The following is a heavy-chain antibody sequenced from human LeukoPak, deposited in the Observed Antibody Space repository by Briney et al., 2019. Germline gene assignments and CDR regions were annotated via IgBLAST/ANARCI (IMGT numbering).Heavy chain of an antibody. D-gene: IGHD3-22*01. Sequence: PGGSLRLSCAASAFTFRSYGMHWVRQAPGKGLEWVAFIRYHGSDKYYADSVKDRFTISRDNSKNTLYLQMNSLRTEDTAVYYCAKDLQLYDRHAFDIWGQGTIITVSS. CDR2: IRYHGSDK. J-gene: IGHJ3*02. CDR1: AFTFRSYG. CDR3: AKDLQLYDRHAFDI. V-gene: IGHV3-30*02.